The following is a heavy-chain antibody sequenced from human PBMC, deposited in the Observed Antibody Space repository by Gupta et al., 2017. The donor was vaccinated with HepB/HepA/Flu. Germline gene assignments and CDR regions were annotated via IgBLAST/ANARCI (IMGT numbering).Heavy chain of an antibody. V-gene: IGHV4-59*01. CDR2: IFHSGST. CDR3: ARGGNWFDP. CDR1: GGSISPYY. Sequence: QVQLQESGPGLVKPSETLSLTCIVSGGSISPYYWTWIRQPPGKGLEWIGYIFHSGSTNYNPSLKSRLTISVDTSKSQFSLKLTSVTAADTAVYYCARGGNWFDPWGQGTLVTVSS. J-gene: IGHJ5*02.